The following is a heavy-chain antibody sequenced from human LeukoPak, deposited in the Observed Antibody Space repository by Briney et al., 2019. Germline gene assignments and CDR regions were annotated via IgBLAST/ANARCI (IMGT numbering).Heavy chain of an antibody. V-gene: IGHV1-58*02. J-gene: IGHJ4*02. Sequence: SVKVSCKSSGFTFTSSAMQWVRQARGQRLEWIGWIVVGSGNTNYAQKFQERVTITRDMSTSTAYMEPSSLRSEDTAVYYCAARSLSLSSSWYVYWGQGTLVTVSS. CDR3: AARSLSLSSSWYVY. CDR1: GFTFTSSA. D-gene: IGHD6-13*01. CDR2: IVVGSGNT.